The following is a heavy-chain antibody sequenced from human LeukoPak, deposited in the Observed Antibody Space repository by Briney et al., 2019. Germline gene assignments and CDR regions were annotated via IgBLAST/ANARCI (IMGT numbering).Heavy chain of an antibody. CDR1: GGTFSSYA. CDR3: ARGRRYALFDY. V-gene: IGHV1-69*13. Sequence: GASVKVSCKASGGTFSSYAISWVRQAPGQGLEWMGGIIPIFGTANYAQKFQGRVTITADESTSTAYMELSSLRSGDTAVYYCARGRRYALFDYWGQGTLVTVSS. D-gene: IGHD3-9*01. J-gene: IGHJ4*02. CDR2: IIPIFGTA.